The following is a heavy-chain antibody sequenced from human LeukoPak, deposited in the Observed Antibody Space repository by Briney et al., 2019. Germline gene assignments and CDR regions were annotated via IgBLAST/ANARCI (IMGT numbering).Heavy chain of an antibody. CDR3: AREYGYNTAHFDY. D-gene: IGHD5-24*01. V-gene: IGHV3-23*01. CDR1: GFTFSYYA. Sequence: GGSLRLSCAASGFTFSYYAMSWLRQAPGKGLEWVSVISGSGGGTYYADSVKGRFTVSRDNSKNTLFLQMNSLRAESTAVYYCAREYGYNTAHFDYWGQGTLVTVSS. CDR2: ISGSGGGT. J-gene: IGHJ4*02.